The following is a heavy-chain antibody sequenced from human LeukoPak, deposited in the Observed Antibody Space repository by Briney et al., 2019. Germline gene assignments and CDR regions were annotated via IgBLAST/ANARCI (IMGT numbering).Heavy chain of an antibody. CDR3: ARPLTLGFEAFDI. D-gene: IGHD3-9*01. V-gene: IGHV1-2*02. Sequence: GASVKVSSKASGYTFTVYYMHWVRQAPGQGLEWVGRINPNSGGTNYAQKFQGRVTMTRDTSISTAYMELSRLRSDDTAVYYCARPLTLGFEAFDIWGQGTTVTVPS. CDR1: GYTFTVYY. CDR2: INPNSGGT. J-gene: IGHJ3*02.